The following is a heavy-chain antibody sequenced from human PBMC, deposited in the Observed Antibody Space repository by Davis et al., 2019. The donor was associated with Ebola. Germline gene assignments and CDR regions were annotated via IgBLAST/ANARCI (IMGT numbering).Heavy chain of an antibody. CDR1: GYSFTSYW. CDR2: IYPGDSDT. J-gene: IGHJ4*02. Sequence: GESLKISCQGSGYSFTSYWIGCVRQMPGKGLEWMGIIYPGDSDTIYSPSRQGQVTISADNSSSTAYLQWSSLKAADTAVYYCARLGVDGYSYYFDYWGQGTLVTVSS. V-gene: IGHV5-51*01. CDR3: ARLGVDGYSYYFDY. D-gene: IGHD5-24*01.